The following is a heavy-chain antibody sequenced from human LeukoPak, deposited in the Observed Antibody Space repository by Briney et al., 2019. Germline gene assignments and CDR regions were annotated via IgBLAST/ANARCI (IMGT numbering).Heavy chain of an antibody. Sequence: GESLRISCKGSGYSFTSYWISWVRLMPGKGLEWMGRIDHSDSYTNYSPSFQGHVTISADKSISTAYLQWSSLKASDTAMYYCARQPGYCSSTSCPPPPYYYYGMDVWGQGTTVTVSS. CDR2: IDHSDSYT. V-gene: IGHV5-10-1*01. D-gene: IGHD2-2*01. CDR3: ARQPGYCSSTSCPPPPYYYYGMDV. J-gene: IGHJ6*02. CDR1: GYSFTSYW.